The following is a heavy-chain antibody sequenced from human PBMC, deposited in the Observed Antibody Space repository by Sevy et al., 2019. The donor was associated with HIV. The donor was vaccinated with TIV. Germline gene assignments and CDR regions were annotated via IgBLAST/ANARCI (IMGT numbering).Heavy chain of an antibody. CDR3: AKEAVGYCSGGSCYPYFDY. J-gene: IGHJ4*02. CDR2: ISYDGSNK. V-gene: IGHV3-30*18. CDR1: GFTFSSYG. D-gene: IGHD2-15*01. Sequence: LSLTCAASGFTFSSYGMHWVRQAPGKGLEWVAVISYDGSNKYYADSVKGRFTISRDNSKNTLYLQMNSLRAEDTAVYYCAKEAVGYCSGGSCYPYFDYWGQGTLVTVSS.